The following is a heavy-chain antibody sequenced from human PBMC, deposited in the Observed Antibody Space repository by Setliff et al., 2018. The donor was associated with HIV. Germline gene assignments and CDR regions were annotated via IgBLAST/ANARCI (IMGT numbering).Heavy chain of an antibody. D-gene: IGHD3-22*01. CDR2: ISTYNGNT. CDR1: GYTFTRYG. J-gene: IGHJ4*02. CDR3: ARVHNSSDYYLLTAPADY. Sequence: ASVKVSCKASGYTFTRYGISWVRQATGQGLEWMGWISTYNGNTKYAQKLQGRVTMTTDTSTSTAYMELRSLRSDDTAIYYCARVHNSSDYYLLTAPADYWGQGTLVTVSS. V-gene: IGHV1-18*01.